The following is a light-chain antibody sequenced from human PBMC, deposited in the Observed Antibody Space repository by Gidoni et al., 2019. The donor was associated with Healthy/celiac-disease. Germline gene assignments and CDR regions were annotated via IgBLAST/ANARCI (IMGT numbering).Light chain of an antibody. CDR3: SSYTSSSIPWV. CDR1: SSDVGGYNY. Sequence: QSALTQPASVSGSPGQSLTISCTGTSSDVGGYNYVSWYQQHPGKAPKLMIYDVSNRPSGVSNRFSGSKSGNTASLTISGLQAEDEADYYCSSYTSSSIPWVFGGGTKLTVL. CDR2: DVS. J-gene: IGLJ3*02. V-gene: IGLV2-14*03.